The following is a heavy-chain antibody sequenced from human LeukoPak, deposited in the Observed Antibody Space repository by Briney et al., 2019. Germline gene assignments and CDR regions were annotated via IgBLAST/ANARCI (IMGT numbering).Heavy chain of an antibody. Sequence: PGGSLRLSCVASGLTFHDYAMHWLRQAPGKGLEWVSLISADGGSTFYADSVRGRFSISRDNSKNSLYLQMNSLRTEDTAMYYCAKESGKFDYWGQGTLVAVSS. CDR3: AKESGKFDY. CDR1: GLTFHDYA. V-gene: IGHV3-43*02. J-gene: IGHJ4*02. CDR2: ISADGGST.